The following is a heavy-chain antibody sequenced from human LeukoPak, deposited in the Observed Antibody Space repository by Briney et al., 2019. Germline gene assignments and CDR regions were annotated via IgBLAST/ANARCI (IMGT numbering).Heavy chain of an antibody. CDR2: IGTAGDT. D-gene: IGHD3-3*01. Sequence: PGGSLRLSCAASGFTFSSYDMHWVRQATGKGLEWVSAIGTAGDTYYRGSVKGRFTISRENAKNSLYLQMNSLRAGDTAVYYCARNVYDFWTPTYNWFDPWGQGTLVTVSS. CDR3: ARNVYDFWTPTYNWFDP. J-gene: IGHJ5*02. V-gene: IGHV3-13*01. CDR1: GFTFSSYD.